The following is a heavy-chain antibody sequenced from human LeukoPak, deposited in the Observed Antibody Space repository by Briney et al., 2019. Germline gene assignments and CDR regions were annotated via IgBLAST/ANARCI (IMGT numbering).Heavy chain of an antibody. CDR1: GFTFSNYG. CDR3: AREFRPYSNDFDY. J-gene: IGHJ4*02. D-gene: IGHD2/OR15-2a*01. Sequence: GGSLRLSCAASGFTFSNYGMHWVRQAPGKGLEWVSFISYAGSNHYYADSVKGRFTISRDNSKNTLYLQMNSLRADDTAVYYCAREFRPYSNDFDYWGQGTLVSVSS. V-gene: IGHV3-30*05. CDR2: ISYAGSNH.